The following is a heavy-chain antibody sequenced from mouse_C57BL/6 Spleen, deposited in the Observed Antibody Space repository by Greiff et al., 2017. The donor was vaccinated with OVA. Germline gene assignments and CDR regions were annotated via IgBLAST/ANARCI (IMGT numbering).Heavy chain of an antibody. CDR2: ISSGSSTI. CDR1: GFTFSDYG. J-gene: IGHJ2*01. V-gene: IGHV5-17*01. D-gene: IGHD2-3*01. Sequence: EVQLKESGGGLVKPGGSLKLSCAASGFTFSDYGMHWVRQAPEKGLEWVAYISSGSSTIYYADTVKGRFTISRDNDKNTLFLQMTSLRSEDTAMYYCARDDGYYVDYWGQGTTLTVSS. CDR3: ARDDGYYVDY.